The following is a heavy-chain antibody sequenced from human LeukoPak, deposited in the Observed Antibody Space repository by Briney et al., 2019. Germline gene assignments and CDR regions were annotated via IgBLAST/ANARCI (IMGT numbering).Heavy chain of an antibody. CDR2: MNPNSGNT. CDR3: ARGYCSSTSCPPDNYYYYGMDV. J-gene: IGHJ6*02. D-gene: IGHD2-2*01. CDR1: GYTFTSYD. Sequence: ASVKVSCKASGYTFTSYDINWVRQATGQGLEWMGWMNPNSGNTGYAQKFQGRVTMTRNTSISTAYMELSSLRSEDTAVYYCARGYCSSTSCPPDNYYYYGMDVWGQGTTVTVSS. V-gene: IGHV1-8*01.